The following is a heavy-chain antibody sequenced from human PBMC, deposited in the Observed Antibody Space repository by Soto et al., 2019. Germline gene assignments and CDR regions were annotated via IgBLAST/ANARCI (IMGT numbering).Heavy chain of an antibody. CDR1: GFPCGSYD. CDR3: AKATATGGGAFDF. Sequence: AVSLRLSCAASGFPCGSYDMTWVRQAPGKGLEWVSAILVDGRTFYVDSVKGRFTISRDNSRNTVYLQMNSLTAGDTALYYCAKATATGGGAFDFCGQGTMVTVSS. J-gene: IGHJ3*01. V-gene: IGHV3-23*01. CDR2: ILVDGRT. D-gene: IGHD2-8*02.